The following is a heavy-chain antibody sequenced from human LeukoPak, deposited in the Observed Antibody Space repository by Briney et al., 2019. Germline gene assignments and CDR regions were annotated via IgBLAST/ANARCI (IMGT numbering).Heavy chain of an antibody. V-gene: IGHV3-21*04. J-gene: IGHJ4*02. Sequence: GGSLRLSCAASGFTFSSYSMNWVRQAPGKGLEWVSSISSSSSYIYYADSVKGRFTISRDNAKSSLYLQMNSLRAEDTALYYCAKDMTASADTFDYWGQGTLVTVSS. CDR2: ISSSSSYI. CDR3: AKDMTASADTFDY. CDR1: GFTFSSYS. D-gene: IGHD6-13*01.